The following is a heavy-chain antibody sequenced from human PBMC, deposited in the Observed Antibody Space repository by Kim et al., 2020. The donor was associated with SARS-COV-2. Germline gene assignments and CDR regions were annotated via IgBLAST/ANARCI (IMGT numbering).Heavy chain of an antibody. J-gene: IGHJ6*02. CDR2: ISGSGGST. CDR3: AKVWGKTCSSTSCYARGYYYYGMDV. D-gene: IGHD2-2*01. CDR1: GFTFSSYA. V-gene: IGHV3-23*01. Sequence: GGSLRLSCAASGFTFSSYAMSWVRQAPGKGLEWVSAISGSGGSTYYADSVKGRFTISRDNSKNTLYLQMNSLRAEDTAVYYCAKVWGKTCSSTSCYARGYYYYGMDVWGQGTTVTVSS.